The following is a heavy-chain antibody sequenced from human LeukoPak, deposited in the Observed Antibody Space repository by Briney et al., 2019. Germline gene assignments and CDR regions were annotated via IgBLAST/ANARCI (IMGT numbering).Heavy chain of an antibody. CDR2: IRYDGSNK. CDR3: AKDITSDGLVVDY. V-gene: IGHV3-30*02. J-gene: IGHJ4*02. CDR1: GFTFSSYG. Sequence: GGSLRLSCAASGFTFSSYGMHWVRQAPGKGLEWVTFIRYDGSNKYYADSVKGRFTTSRDNSKNTLYLQMNSLRAEDTAVYYCAKDITSDGLVVDYWGQGTLVTVSS. D-gene: IGHD1-26*01.